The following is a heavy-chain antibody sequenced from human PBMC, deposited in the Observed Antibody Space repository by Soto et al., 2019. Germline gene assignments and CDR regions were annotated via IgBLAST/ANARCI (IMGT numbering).Heavy chain of an antibody. CDR2: ISGSGDIT. D-gene: IGHD1-26*01. J-gene: IGHJ4*02. V-gene: IGHV3-23*01. CDR3: AKDWQGGY. CDR1: GFTFSSNA. Sequence: GGSLRLSCAASGFTFSSNAMGWVRQAPGKGPEWVSAISGSGDITKYADSVRGRFTISRDNSKDTLYLQMNSLTAEDTAVYFCAKDWQGGYWGQGTLVTVSS.